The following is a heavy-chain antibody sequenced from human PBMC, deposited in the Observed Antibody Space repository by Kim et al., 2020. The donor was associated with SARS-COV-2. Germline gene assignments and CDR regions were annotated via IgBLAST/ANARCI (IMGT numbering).Heavy chain of an antibody. D-gene: IGHD2-15*01. J-gene: IGHJ4*02. CDR1: GFTFSSYA. CDR3: AKDEILGYCSGGSCRDY. V-gene: IGHV3-23*01. Sequence: GGSLRLSCAASGFTFSSYAMSWVRQAPGKGLEWVSAISGSGGSTYYADSVKGRFTISRDNSKNTLYLQMNSLRAEDTAVYYCAKDEILGYCSGGSCRDYWGQGTLVTVSS. CDR2: ISGSGGST.